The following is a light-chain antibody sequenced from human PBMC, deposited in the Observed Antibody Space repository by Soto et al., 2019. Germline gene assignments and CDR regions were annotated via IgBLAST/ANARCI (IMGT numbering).Light chain of an antibody. CDR3: QQYGSSPSIT. V-gene: IGKV3-20*01. CDR2: RAS. Sequence: EIVLTQSPGTLSLSPGERATLSCRASQTVSTNYLAWYQQKPGRAPRLLIYRASSRVTGIPDRFSGSGSGTDFTLIISRLEPEDFAVYYCQQYGSSPSITFGQGTRLEIK. CDR1: QTVSTNY. J-gene: IGKJ5*01.